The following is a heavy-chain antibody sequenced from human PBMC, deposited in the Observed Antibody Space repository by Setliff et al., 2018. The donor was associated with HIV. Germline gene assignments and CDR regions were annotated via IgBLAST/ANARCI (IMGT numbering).Heavy chain of an antibody. CDR1: GYSFAAYY. V-gene: IGHV1-2*02. D-gene: IGHD5-12*01. Sequence: ASVKVSCKAAGYSFAAYYIHWVRQAPGQGLEWMGWINPNSGGTNYAQKFQGRVTLTRDTSISTANMELSGLRSDDTAVYYCARDPALTYSGYVYWYFDLWGRGTRVTVS. CDR3: ARDPALTYSGYVYWYFDL. CDR2: INPNSGGT. J-gene: IGHJ2*01.